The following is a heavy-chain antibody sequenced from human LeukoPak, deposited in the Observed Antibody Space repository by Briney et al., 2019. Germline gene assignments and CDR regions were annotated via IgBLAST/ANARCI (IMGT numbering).Heavy chain of an antibody. Sequence: ASVKVSCKASGYTFTSYGISWVRQAPGQGLEWMGWISAYNGNTNYAQKLQGRVTMTRDTSTSTVYMELSSLRSEDTAVYYCARGSGGWFGEVFDYWGQGTLVTVSS. CDR1: GYTFTSYG. CDR2: ISAYNGNT. V-gene: IGHV1-18*01. D-gene: IGHD3-10*01. CDR3: ARGSGGWFGEVFDY. J-gene: IGHJ4*02.